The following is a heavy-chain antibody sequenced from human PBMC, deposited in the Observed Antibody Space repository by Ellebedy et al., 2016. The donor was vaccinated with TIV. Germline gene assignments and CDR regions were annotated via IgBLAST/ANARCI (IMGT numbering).Heavy chain of an antibody. J-gene: IGHJ4*02. D-gene: IGHD3-9*01. CDR1: GFTLSGYW. V-gene: IGHV3-74*01. CDR2: INTDGSSA. CDR3: ARESVRYFDWDY. Sequence: GESLKISCVASGFTLSGYWMHWVRQVPGKGLVWLARINTDGSSANYADSVEGRFTISRDNARKTLYLQVDSLTAEDTAVYYCARESVRYFDWDYWGQGTLVNVSS.